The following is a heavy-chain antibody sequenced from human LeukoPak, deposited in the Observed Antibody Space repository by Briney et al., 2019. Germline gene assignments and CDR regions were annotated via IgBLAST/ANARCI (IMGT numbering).Heavy chain of an antibody. J-gene: IGHJ4*02. CDR3: ATAGQDFDY. Sequence: ASETLSLTCTVSGGSISSYYWSWIRQPPGKGLEWIGYIYYSGSTNYNPSLKSRVTISVDTSKNQFSLKLSSVTAADTAVYYCATAGQDFDYWGQGTLVTVSS. V-gene: IGHV4-59*01. CDR1: GGSISSYY. CDR2: IYYSGST.